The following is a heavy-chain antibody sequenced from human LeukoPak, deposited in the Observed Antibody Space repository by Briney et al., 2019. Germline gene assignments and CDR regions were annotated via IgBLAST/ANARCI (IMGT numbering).Heavy chain of an antibody. D-gene: IGHD3-3*01. CDR2: ISGSGGST. J-gene: IGHJ6*03. V-gene: IGHV3-23*01. CDR3: AKDRIFGVVIISYYMDV. CDR1: GFTFSSYA. Sequence: PGGSLRLSCAASGFTFSSYAMSWVRQAPGKGLEWVSAISGSGGSTYYADSVKGRFTISRDNSKNTLYLQMNSLRAEDTAVYYCAKDRIFGVVIISYYMDVWGKGTTVTVSS.